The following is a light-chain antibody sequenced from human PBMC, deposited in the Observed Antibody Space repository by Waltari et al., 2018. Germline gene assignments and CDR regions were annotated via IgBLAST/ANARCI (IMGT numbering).Light chain of an antibody. Sequence: EIVMTQSPATLSLSPGESATLSCRASQNVYTNLAWYQQKPGQAPRLLISGPSARATGVPWRFRGSGSGTEFTLTISSLQSDDFAVYYCQQYNTWPPLTFGGGTRVDIK. CDR2: GPS. J-gene: IGKJ4*01. V-gene: IGKV3-15*01. CDR3: QQYNTWPPLT. CDR1: QNVYTN.